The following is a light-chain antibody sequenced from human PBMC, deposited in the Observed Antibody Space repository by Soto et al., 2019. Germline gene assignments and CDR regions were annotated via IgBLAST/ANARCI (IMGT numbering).Light chain of an antibody. CDR3: CSYSGIYSSLYV. V-gene: IGLV2-11*01. J-gene: IGLJ1*01. Sequence: QSALTQPRSVSGSPGQSVTISCTGTSNDVGSYDYVSWYQQFPGKAPKLMIYEVSKRPSGVPDRFSGSKSGNTASLTISGLQAEEEADYYCCSYSGIYSSLYVFGTGTKLTVL. CDR1: SNDVGSYDY. CDR2: EVS.